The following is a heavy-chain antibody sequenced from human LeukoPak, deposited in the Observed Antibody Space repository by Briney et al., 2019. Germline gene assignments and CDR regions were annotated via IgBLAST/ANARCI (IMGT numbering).Heavy chain of an antibody. D-gene: IGHD3-16*02. CDR3: AGGLSYTNYYYYYGMDV. V-gene: IGHV1-8*01. CDR1: GYTFTSYD. CDR2: MNPNSGNT. J-gene: IGHJ6*02. Sequence: ASVKVSCKASGYTFTSYDINWVRQATGQGLEWMGWMNPNSGNTGYAQKFQGRVTMTRNTSISTAYMELSSLRSEDTAVYYCAGGLSYTNYYYYYGMDVWGQGTTVTVSS.